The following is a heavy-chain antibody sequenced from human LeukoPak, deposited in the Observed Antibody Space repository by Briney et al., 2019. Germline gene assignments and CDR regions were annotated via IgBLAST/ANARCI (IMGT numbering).Heavy chain of an antibody. Sequence: SETLSLSCTVSGGSISSSIYYWGWIRQPPGKGLEWIGSIYYSGSTYYNPSLKSRVTISVDTSKNQFSLKLSSVTAADTAAYYCARATEGIVGAPPYFDYWGQGTLVTVSS. V-gene: IGHV4-39*01. J-gene: IGHJ4*02. CDR3: ARATEGIVGAPPYFDY. D-gene: IGHD1-26*01. CDR2: IYYSGST. CDR1: GGSISSSIYY.